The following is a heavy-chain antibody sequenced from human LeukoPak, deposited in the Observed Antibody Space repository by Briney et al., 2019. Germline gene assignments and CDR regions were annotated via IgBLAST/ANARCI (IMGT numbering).Heavy chain of an antibody. D-gene: IGHD5-24*01. V-gene: IGHV4-34*01. CDR1: GGSFSRYY. J-gene: IGHJ4*03. CDR2: IDHRGDT. Sequence: SETLSLTCAVYGGSFSRYYWSWIRQTPGKGLEWIAEIDHRGDTNYNPSVKSRVTISVDTSKNQFSLRVRSLSAADTAVYYCARGATISETGYFDFWGQGTLVTVSS. CDR3: ARGATISETGYFDF.